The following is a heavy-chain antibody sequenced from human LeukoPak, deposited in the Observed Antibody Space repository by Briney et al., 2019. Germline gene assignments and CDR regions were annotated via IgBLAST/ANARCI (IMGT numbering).Heavy chain of an antibody. CDR2: ICPADSDT. Sequence: GESLKICCKGSGYSFTDYCIGWVRQMPGKGLEWMGIICPADSDTRYSPSFQGHVTISADKSISTAYLQWSSLKASDTAMYYCARRRSYSSGWDTWGQGTLVTASS. CDR1: GYSFTDYC. J-gene: IGHJ4*02. CDR3: ARRRSYSSGWDT. D-gene: IGHD6-19*01. V-gene: IGHV5-51*01.